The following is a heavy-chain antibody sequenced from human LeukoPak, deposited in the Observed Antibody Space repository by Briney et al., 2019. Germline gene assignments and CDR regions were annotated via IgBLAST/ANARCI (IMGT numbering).Heavy chain of an antibody. Sequence: PGGSLRLSCAASGFTFSSYAMSWVRQAPGKGLEWVSAISGGGGSTYYADSVKGRFTISRDNSKNTLYLQMNSLRAEDTAVYYCAKSPHIVVVTASDYWGQGTLVTVSS. V-gene: IGHV3-23*01. J-gene: IGHJ4*02. CDR2: ISGGGGST. D-gene: IGHD2-21*02. CDR1: GFTFSSYA. CDR3: AKSPHIVVVTASDY.